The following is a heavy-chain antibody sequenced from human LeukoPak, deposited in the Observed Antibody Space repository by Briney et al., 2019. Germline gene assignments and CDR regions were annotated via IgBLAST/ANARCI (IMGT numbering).Heavy chain of an antibody. J-gene: IGHJ3*02. D-gene: IGHD2-8*01. V-gene: IGHV1-2*02. CDR1: GYTLTGYY. Sequence: ASVKVSCKASGYTLTGYYMHWVRQAPGQGLEWMGWINPNSGGTNYAQKFQGRVTMTEDTSTDTAYMELSSLRSEDTAVYYCATNGGTVGAFDIWGQWTMVTVSS. CDR2: INPNSGGT. CDR3: ATNGGTVGAFDI.